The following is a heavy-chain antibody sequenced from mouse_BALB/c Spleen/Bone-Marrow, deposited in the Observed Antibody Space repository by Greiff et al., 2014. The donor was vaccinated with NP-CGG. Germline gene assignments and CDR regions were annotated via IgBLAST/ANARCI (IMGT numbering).Heavy chain of an antibody. CDR1: GYTFTSYW. D-gene: IGHD1-1*01. CDR3: ARWNYYGSLYWYFDV. Sequence: QVQLKEAGAELVKPGASVKLSCKASGYTFTSYWVHWGKQRPGQGLEWIGEINPSNGRTNYNEKFKSKATLTVDKSSSTAYMQLSSLTSEDSAVYYCARWNYYGSLYWYFDVWGAGTTVTVSS. J-gene: IGHJ1*01. V-gene: IGHV1S81*02. CDR2: INPSNGRT.